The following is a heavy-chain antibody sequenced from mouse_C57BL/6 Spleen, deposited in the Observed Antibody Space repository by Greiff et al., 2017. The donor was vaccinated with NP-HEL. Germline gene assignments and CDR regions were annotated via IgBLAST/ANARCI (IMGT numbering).Heavy chain of an antibody. CDR3: ARFPDGFP. Sequence: EVQLQQSGPELVKPGASVKISCKASGYSFTGYYMNWVKQSPEKSLEWIGEINPSTGGTTYNQKFKAKATLTVDKSSSTAYMQLKSLTSEDSAVYYCARFPDGFPWGTGTTVTVSS. CDR2: INPSTGGT. D-gene: IGHD2-3*01. CDR1: GYSFTGYY. V-gene: IGHV1-42*01. J-gene: IGHJ1*03.